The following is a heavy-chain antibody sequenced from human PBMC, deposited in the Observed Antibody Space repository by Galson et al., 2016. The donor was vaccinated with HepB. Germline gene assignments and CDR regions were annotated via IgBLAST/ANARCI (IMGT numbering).Heavy chain of an antibody. J-gene: IGHJ5*02. D-gene: IGHD2-2*01. V-gene: IGHV4-34*01. CDR2: INHSGRT. CDR1: AGNFSGYY. Sequence: ETLSLTCAVYAGNFSGYYWSWIRQAPGKGLEWIGEINHSGRTTYNPSLMSRLTLSVDTSKHQFFLRLSSVTAADVAVYYCARDSGNCSSTSCFENWFDPWGQGTLVTVSS. CDR3: ARDSGNCSSTSCFENWFDP.